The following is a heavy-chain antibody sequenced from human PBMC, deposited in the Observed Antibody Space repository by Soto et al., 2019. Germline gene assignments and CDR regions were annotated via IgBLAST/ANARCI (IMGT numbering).Heavy chain of an antibody. CDR1: GGPFSGYY. Sequence: SETLSLTCAVYGGPFSGYYWSWIRQPPGKGLEWIGEINHSGSTNYNPSLKSRVTISVDTSKNQFSLKLSSVTAADTAVYYCASISPGYCSSTSWPRPGFQHWGQGTLVTVSS. V-gene: IGHV4-34*01. CDR3: ASISPGYCSSTSWPRPGFQH. J-gene: IGHJ1*01. D-gene: IGHD2-2*01. CDR2: INHSGST.